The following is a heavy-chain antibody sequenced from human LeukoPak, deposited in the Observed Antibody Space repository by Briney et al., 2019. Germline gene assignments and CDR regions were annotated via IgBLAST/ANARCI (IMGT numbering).Heavy chain of an antibody. V-gene: IGHV1-69*02. J-gene: IGHJ4*02. CDR3: ANDDTSGYYQA. CDR1: VGTFTIHT. D-gene: IGHD3-22*01. CDR2: IIPVVGT. Sequence: SVKVSCKASVGTFTIHTITWVRQAPGQGLEWMGRIIPVVGTHYAQKFQGRVTITADKSTSTAYMELSSLRSDDTAVYYCANDDTSGYYQAWGQGTLVNLSS.